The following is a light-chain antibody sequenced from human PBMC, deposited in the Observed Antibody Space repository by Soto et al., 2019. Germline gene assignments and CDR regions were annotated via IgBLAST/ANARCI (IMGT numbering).Light chain of an antibody. CDR1: QSVNSN. Sequence: EIVMTQSPATLSVSPGERATLSCRASQSVNSNYLAWYQQKPGQAPRLLIYGASTRATGIPARLSGSGSGTEFALTISSLQSEDFAVYYCQQYNNWPRTFGQGTKVDIX. V-gene: IGKV3-15*01. J-gene: IGKJ1*01. CDR2: GAS. CDR3: QQYNNWPRT.